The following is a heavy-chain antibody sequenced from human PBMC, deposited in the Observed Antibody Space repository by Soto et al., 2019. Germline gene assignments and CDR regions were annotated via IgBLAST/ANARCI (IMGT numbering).Heavy chain of an antibody. J-gene: IGHJ6*02. V-gene: IGHV3-23*01. CDR3: AKEFGPPSGITVLGAIPDYTYYGMDV. CDR1: GFTFSSYA. Sequence: PGGSLRLSCAASGFTFSSYAMNWVRQAPGKGLEWVSTISGSGGSAYYADSVQGRFTISRDNSKNTLYLHMNSLRAEDTAVYYLAKEFGPPSGITVLGAIPDYTYYGMDVWAQGTTVNV. CDR2: ISGSGGSA. D-gene: IGHD3-3*01.